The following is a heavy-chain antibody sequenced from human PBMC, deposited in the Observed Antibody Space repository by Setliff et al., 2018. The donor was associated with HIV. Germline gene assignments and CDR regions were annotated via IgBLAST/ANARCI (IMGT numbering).Heavy chain of an antibody. V-gene: IGHV1-3*01. J-gene: IGHJ4*02. D-gene: IGHD3-22*01. CDR1: GYTFTTYA. CDR2: IDAGNGNT. CDR3: ARVDYYDSSGYWHLDY. Sequence: ASVKVSCKASGYTFTTYAMHWVRQAPGQRLEWMGWIDAGNGNTKYSQKFQGRVTITRDTSASTAYLELSSLRSEDTAVYYCARVDYYDSSGYWHLDYWGQGTLVTVSS.